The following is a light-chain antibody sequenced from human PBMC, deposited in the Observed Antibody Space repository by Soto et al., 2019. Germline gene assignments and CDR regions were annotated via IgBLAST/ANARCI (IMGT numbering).Light chain of an antibody. J-gene: IGKJ5*01. V-gene: IGKV1-17*01. CDR3: QQLNSYPIT. CDR2: AAS. Sequence: DIPMTPSPCSPSASVEDKVIITCRASQSISNHLNWYQQKPGKAPKLLIYAASTLQSGVPSRFSGSRSGTEFTLTISSLQPEDFATYYCQQLNSYPITFGQGTRLEIK. CDR1: QSISNH.